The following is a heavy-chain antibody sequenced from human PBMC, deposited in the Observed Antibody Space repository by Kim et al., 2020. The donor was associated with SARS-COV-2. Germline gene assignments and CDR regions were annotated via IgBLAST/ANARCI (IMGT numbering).Heavy chain of an antibody. Sequence: SVKVSCKASGGTFSSYAISWVRQAPGQGLEWMGGIIPIFGTANYAQKFQGRVTITADESTSTAYMELSSLRSEDTAVYYCARDSGTYSSSSQYFQHWGQGALVTVSS. J-gene: IGHJ1*01. D-gene: IGHD6-6*01. CDR2: IIPIFGTA. V-gene: IGHV1-69*13. CDR1: GGTFSSYA. CDR3: ARDSGTYSSSSQYFQH.